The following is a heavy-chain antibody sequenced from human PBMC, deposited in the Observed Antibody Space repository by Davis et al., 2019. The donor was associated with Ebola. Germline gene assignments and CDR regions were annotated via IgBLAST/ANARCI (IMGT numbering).Heavy chain of an antibody. Sequence: SETLSLTCAVSGGSFSGYSWSWIRQLPGKGLEWIGEIYHSGSTNYNPSLKSRVTISVDTSKNQFSLKLSSVTAADTAVYYCARGRYDFWSGYYPYFDYWGQGTQVTVSS. D-gene: IGHD3-3*01. V-gene: IGHV4-34*01. CDR3: ARGRYDFWSGYYPYFDY. J-gene: IGHJ4*02. CDR2: IYHSGST. CDR1: GGSFSGYS.